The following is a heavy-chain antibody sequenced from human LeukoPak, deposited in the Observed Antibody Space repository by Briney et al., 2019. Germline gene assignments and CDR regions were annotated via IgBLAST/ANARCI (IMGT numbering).Heavy chain of an antibody. J-gene: IGHJ3*02. CDR2: IRYDGSNK. D-gene: IGHD4-11*01. CDR3: ARDRRRQPVDAFDI. CDR1: GFTFSSYG. V-gene: IGHV3-30*02. Sequence: GGSLRLSCAASGFTFSSYGMHWVRQAPGKGLEWVAFIRYDGSNKYYADSVKGRFTISRDNAKNSLYLQMNSLRAEDTAVYYCARDRRRQPVDAFDIWGQGTMVTVSS.